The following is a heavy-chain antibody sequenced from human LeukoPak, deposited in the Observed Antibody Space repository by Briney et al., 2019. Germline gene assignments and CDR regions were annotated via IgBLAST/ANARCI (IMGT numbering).Heavy chain of an antibody. CDR2: IYYSGST. J-gene: IGHJ3*01. CDR1: GGSISRYY. D-gene: IGHD1-26*01. V-gene: IGHV4-59*05. Sequence: SETLSLTCTVSGGSISRYYWSWIRQPPGKRLEWIGSIYYSGSTYYNPSLKSRVTIFVDTSKNQFSLKLSSVTAADTAVYYCAHFKGGSFDFWGQGTMVTVSS. CDR3: AHFKGGSFDF.